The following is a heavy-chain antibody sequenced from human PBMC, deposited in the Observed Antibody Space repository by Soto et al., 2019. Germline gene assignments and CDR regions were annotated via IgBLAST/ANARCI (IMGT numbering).Heavy chain of an antibody. CDR3: EGDTAMFDLANGMAR. Sequence: QVQLVQSGAEVKKPGSSVKVSCKASGGTFSSYAISWVRQAPGQGLEWMGGIIPIFGIANYAQKFQGRVTITAEQSTSTAYRYRSSLRFEDTAVYYGEGDTAMFDLANGMARWGGGTTVTVSS. D-gene: IGHD5-18*01. CDR2: IIPIFGIA. J-gene: IGHJ6*04. CDR1: GGTFSSYA. V-gene: IGHV1-69*17.